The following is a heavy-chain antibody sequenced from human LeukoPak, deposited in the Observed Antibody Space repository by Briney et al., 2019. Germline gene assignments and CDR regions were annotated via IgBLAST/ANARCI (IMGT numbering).Heavy chain of an antibody. CDR2: ISSSSSTI. CDR3: ARDPGSGSDY. D-gene: IGHD3-10*01. CDR1: GFTFSSYA. J-gene: IGHJ4*02. V-gene: IGHV3-48*04. Sequence: PGGSLRLSCAASGFTFSSYAMSWVRQAPGKGLEWVSYISSSSSTIYYADSVKGRFTISRDNAKNSLYLQMNGLRAEDTAVYYCARDPGSGSDYWGQGTLVTVSS.